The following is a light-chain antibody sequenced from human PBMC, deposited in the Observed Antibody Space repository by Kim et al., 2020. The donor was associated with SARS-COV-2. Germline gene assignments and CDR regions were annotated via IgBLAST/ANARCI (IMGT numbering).Light chain of an antibody. CDR3: QQYGSSPAP. J-gene: IGKJ4*01. Sequence: EIVLTQSPGTLSLSPGERATLSCRASQSVSSSYLGWYQQKPGQAPRLLIYGASNRATGIPDRFSGSGSGTDFTLTISRLEPEDFAVYYCQQYGSSPAPFGGGTKVDIK. CDR2: GAS. CDR1: QSVSSSY. V-gene: IGKV3-20*01.